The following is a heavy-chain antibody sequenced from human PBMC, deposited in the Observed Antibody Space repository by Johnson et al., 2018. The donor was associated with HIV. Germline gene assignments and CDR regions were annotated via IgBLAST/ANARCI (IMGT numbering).Heavy chain of an antibody. J-gene: IGHJ3*02. D-gene: IGHD3-22*01. CDR2: IRGAGGSR. V-gene: IGHV3-23*04. CDR1: AFTFSSFA. Sequence: VQLVESGGGLVQPGGSLRLSCAASAFTFSSFAMSWVRQAPGKGLEWVSGIRGAGGSRNYADSVKGRFTISRDNSKNTLYLQMNSLRAEDTAIYYCAKDLHYYDSSGFNDAFDIWGQGTMVAVSS. CDR3: AKDLHYYDSSGFNDAFDI.